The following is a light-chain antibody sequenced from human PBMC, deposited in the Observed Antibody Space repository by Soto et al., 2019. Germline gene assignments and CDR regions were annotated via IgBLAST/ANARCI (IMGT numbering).Light chain of an antibody. Sequence: QSVLTQPPSASGTPGQRVSISCSGSSSNIGSNSVQWHQQLPGTAPNLLIYADNQRPSGVPDRFSGSKSGTSASLAITGLQSGDEADYYCAAWDDSLKGFVFGTGTKLTVL. CDR3: AAWDDSLKGFV. CDR2: ADN. V-gene: IGLV1-44*01. J-gene: IGLJ1*01. CDR1: SSNIGSNS.